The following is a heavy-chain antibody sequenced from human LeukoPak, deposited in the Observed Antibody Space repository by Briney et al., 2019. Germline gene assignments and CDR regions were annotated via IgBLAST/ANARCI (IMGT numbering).Heavy chain of an antibody. V-gene: IGHV4-59*01. Sequence: SETLSLTCTVSGGSISSYYWSWIRQPPGKGLEWIGYIYYSGSTNYNPSLKSRVTISVDTSKNQFSLKLSSVTAADTAVYYCARGPTMVVTLNYWGQGTLVTVSS. J-gene: IGHJ4*02. CDR3: ARGPTMVVTLNY. CDR1: GGSISSYY. D-gene: IGHD4-23*01. CDR2: IYYSGST.